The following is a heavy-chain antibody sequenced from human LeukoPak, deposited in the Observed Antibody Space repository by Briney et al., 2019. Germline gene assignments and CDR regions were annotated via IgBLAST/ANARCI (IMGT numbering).Heavy chain of an antibody. CDR3: AKDYVAITWERPAAGAFDY. D-gene: IGHD1-26*01. CDR2: ISGDGGRT. CDR1: GFTYDDYA. V-gene: IGHV3-43*02. J-gene: IGHJ4*02. Sequence: PGGSLRLSCAASGFTYDDYAMHWVRQAPGKGLEWVSLISGDGGRTYYADSVKGRFTIYRDNSKNSLYLQMNSLRTEDTALYYCAKDYVAITWERPAAGAFDYWGQGTLVTVSS.